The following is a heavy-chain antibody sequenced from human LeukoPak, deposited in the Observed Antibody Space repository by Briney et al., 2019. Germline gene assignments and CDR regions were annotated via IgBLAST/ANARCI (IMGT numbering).Heavy chain of an antibody. D-gene: IGHD2-21*02. CDR1: GFTFSTYA. CDR3: AKSDCGGDCHLLDY. V-gene: IGHV3-23*01. Sequence: GGTLRLSCAASGFTFSTYAMSWVRQAPGKGLEWVSHFGGSGGTIYYADSVKGRFTISRDNSKNTLYLQMNSLRAEDTAVYYCAKSDCGGDCHLLDYWGQGTLVTVSS. CDR2: FGGSGGTI. J-gene: IGHJ4*02.